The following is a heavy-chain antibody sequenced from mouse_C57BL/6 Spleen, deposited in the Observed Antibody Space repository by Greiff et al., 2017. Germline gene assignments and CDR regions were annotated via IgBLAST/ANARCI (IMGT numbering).Heavy chain of an antibody. CDR1: GYTFTSYG. CDR2: IYPRSGKN. Sequence: VQLVESGAELARPGDSVTLSCKASGYTFTSYGIRWVKQRTGKGLEWIGEIYPRSGKNYYNEKIKGKATMTADKASSTAYMELRSLTSEDSAVYFCASGNYAMDYWGQGTSVTVSS. J-gene: IGHJ4*01. V-gene: IGHV1-81*01. CDR3: ASGNYAMDY.